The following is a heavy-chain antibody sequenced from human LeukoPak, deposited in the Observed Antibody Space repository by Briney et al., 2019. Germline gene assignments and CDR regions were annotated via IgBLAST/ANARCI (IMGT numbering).Heavy chain of an antibody. J-gene: IGHJ4*02. CDR2: ISGSGGST. CDR3: AKSSTYSGSLIDY. CDR1: GFTFSSYA. D-gene: IGHD1-26*01. Sequence: GSLRISCAASGFTFSSYAMSWVRQAPGKGVEWVSSISGSGGSTYYAGSVKGRFTISRDNSKNTLYLQVNSLRAEDTAVYYCAKSSTYSGSLIDYWGQGTLVTVSS. V-gene: IGHV3-23*01.